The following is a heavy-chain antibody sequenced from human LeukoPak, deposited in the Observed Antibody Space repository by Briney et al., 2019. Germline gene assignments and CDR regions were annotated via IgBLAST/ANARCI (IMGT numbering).Heavy chain of an antibody. D-gene: IGHD6-6*01. V-gene: IGHV3-48*03. J-gene: IGHJ3*02. Sequence: GGSLRLSCAASEFTFTSYELNWVRQAPGKGLEWVSYISSSGNTISYADSVKGRFTISRDNAKNSLYLQVISLRAEDTAVYYCTRGPSIAARYDAFDIWGQGTMVTVSS. CDR3: TRGPSIAARYDAFDI. CDR2: ISSSGNTI. CDR1: EFTFTSYE.